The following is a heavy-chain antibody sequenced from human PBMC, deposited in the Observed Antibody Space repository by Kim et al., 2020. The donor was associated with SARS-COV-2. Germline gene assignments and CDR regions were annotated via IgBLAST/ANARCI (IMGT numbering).Heavy chain of an antibody. V-gene: IGHV3-49*03. Sequence: GGSLRLSCTASGFTFGDYAMSWFRQAPGKGLEWVGFIRSKAYGGTTEYAASVKGRFTISRDDSKSIAYLQMNSLKTEDTAVYYCTRIYYYGSGSYYIVRPRYYYYGMDVWGQGTTVTVSS. CDR1: GFTFGDYA. D-gene: IGHD3-10*01. CDR3: TRIYYYGSGSYYIVRPRYYYYGMDV. CDR2: IRSKAYGGTT. J-gene: IGHJ6*02.